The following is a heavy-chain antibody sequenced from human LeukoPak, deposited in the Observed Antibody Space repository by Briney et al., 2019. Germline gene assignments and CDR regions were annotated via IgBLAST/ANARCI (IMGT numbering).Heavy chain of an antibody. CDR3: ARGVDSGGYQHKGFDP. V-gene: IGHV4-4*07. CDR2: VCSSGIT. D-gene: IGHD3-22*01. Sequence: SETLSLTCTVSGGSINAFYWSVIRQPAGKGLEWIGRVCSSGITNYNPSLNSRVTISLDTSREQFSLKLTSVTAADTAVYYCARGVDSGGYQHKGFDPWGRGTLVTVSS. J-gene: IGHJ5*02. CDR1: GGSINAFY.